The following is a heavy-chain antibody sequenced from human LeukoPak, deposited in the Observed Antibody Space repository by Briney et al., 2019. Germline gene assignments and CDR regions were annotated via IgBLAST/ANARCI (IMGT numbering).Heavy chain of an antibody. CDR1: GGSISSGSYY. J-gene: IGHJ4*02. CDR3: ARSSYDSSGYYYNDY. CDR2: IYTSGST. D-gene: IGHD3-22*01. Sequence: PSETLSLTCTVSGGSISSGSYYWSWIRQPAGKGLEWIGRIYTSGSTNYNPSLKSRVTISVDTSKNQFSLKLSSVTAADTAVYYCARSSYDSSGYYYNDYWGQGTLVTVSS. V-gene: IGHV4-61*02.